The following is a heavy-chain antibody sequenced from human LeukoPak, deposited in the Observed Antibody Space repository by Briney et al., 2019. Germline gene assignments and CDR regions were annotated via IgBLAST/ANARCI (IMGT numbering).Heavy chain of an antibody. CDR2: IYSGGTT. J-gene: IGHJ4*02. Sequence: GGSLRLSCAASGFSVGSNYMSWVRQAPGKGLEWVSAIYSGGTTYYADSVKGRFTISRDTSKNTLYLQMNSLRAEDTAVYYCATFGGSSSSDYFDYWGQGTLVTVSS. CDR1: GFSVGSNY. CDR3: ATFGGSSSSDYFDY. V-gene: IGHV3-53*01. D-gene: IGHD6-6*01.